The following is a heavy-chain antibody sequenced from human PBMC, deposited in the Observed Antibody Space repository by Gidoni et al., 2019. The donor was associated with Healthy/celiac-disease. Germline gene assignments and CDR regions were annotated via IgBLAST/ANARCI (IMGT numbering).Heavy chain of an antibody. CDR3: ARAYYYGSGSHYWYFDL. Sequence: QVQLVESGGGVVQPGRSLRLSCAASGFPFSSYGMHWVRQAPGKGLEWVAVIWYDGSNKYYADSVKGRFTISRDNSKNTLYLQMNSLRAEDTAVYYCARAYYYGSGSHYWYFDLWGRGTLVTVSS. CDR2: IWYDGSNK. V-gene: IGHV3-33*01. J-gene: IGHJ2*01. CDR1: GFPFSSYG. D-gene: IGHD3-10*01.